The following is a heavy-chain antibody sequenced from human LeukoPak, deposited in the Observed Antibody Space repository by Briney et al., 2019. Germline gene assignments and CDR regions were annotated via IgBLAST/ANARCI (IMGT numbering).Heavy chain of an antibody. CDR2: IIPILGIA. Sequence: SVKVCCKASGGTFSSYAISWVRQAPGQGLEWMGRIIPILGIANYAQKFQGRVTITADKSTSTAYMELSSLRSEDTAVYYCARDRRGYDSSGYPDYWGQGTLVTVSS. CDR1: GGTFSSYA. CDR3: ARDRRGYDSSGYPDY. J-gene: IGHJ4*02. D-gene: IGHD3-22*01. V-gene: IGHV1-69*04.